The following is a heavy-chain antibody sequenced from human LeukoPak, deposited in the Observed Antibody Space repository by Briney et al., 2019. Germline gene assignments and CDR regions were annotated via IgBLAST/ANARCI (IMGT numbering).Heavy chain of an antibody. CDR1: GYTFTGYY. V-gene: IGHV1-2*02. D-gene: IGHD6-6*01. Sequence: ASVKVSCKASGYTFTGYYMHWVRQAPGQGLEWLGWINPNSGGTNYAQKFQGRVTMTRDTSISTAYMELSRLRSDDTAVYHCARASLVISSVAARPRFLLYWGQGTLVTVSS. CDR3: ARASLVISSVAARPRFLLY. CDR2: INPNSGGT. J-gene: IGHJ4*02.